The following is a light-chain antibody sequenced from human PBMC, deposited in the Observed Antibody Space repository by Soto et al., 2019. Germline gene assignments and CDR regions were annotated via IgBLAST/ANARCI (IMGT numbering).Light chain of an antibody. CDR3: SSYTNINTRACV. V-gene: IGLV2-14*01. J-gene: IGLJ1*01. CDR1: SGDIGSYNR. CDR2: EVT. Sequence: QSVLTQLASVSGSPGQSITISCTGTSGDIGSYNRVSWYQQHPGKAPKLIIYEVTDRPSGVSNRFSGSKSGNTASLTISGLQAEDEAEYYCSSYTNINTRACVFGTGTRSPS.